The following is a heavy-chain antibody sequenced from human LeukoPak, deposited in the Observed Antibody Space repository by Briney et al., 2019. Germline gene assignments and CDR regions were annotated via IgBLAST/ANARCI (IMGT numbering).Heavy chain of an antibody. CDR1: GGSISSDY. CDR2: IYTSGST. Sequence: SETLSLTCTVSGGSISSDYWSWIRQPPGKGLERIGYIYTSGSTNYNPSLKSRVTISVDTSKNQFSLKLSSVTAADTAVYYCARMDYGGNARFDPWGQGTLVTVSS. D-gene: IGHD4-23*01. CDR3: ARMDYGGNARFDP. V-gene: IGHV4-4*09. J-gene: IGHJ5*02.